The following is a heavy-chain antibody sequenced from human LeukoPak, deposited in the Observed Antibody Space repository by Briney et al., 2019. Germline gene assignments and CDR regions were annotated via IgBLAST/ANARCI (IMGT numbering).Heavy chain of an antibody. V-gene: IGHV4-39*02. J-gene: IGHJ5*02. CDR2: VYYVGNA. CDR1: GGSVRSSRPY. D-gene: IGHD3-10*01. CDR3: ATHDEGSYFET. Sequence: SETLSLTCTVSGGSVRSSRPYWGWIRQSPGKGLVWIGSVYYVGNAYYGPSLLSRATISIDTSKTHISLRLTSVTATDTGIYYCATHDEGSYFETWGQGALVTVSS.